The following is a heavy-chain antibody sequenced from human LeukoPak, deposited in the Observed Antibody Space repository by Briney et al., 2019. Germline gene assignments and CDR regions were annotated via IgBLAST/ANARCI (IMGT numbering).Heavy chain of an antibody. CDR2: IREDGTDK. Sequence: PGGSLRLSCAASGFAFSSHLMSWVRQAPGGGLEWVANIREDGTDKYYGYSVEGRFTISRDNAKNSLYLQMNSLRAEDTAVYYCARDQHYDILTGYTGWYFDLWGRGTLVTVSS. D-gene: IGHD3-9*01. V-gene: IGHV3-7*01. J-gene: IGHJ2*01. CDR1: GFAFSSHL. CDR3: ARDQHYDILTGYTGWYFDL.